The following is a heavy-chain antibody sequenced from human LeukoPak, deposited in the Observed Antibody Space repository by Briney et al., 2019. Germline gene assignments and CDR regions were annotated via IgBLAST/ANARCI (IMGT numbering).Heavy chain of an antibody. V-gene: IGHV4-4*07. D-gene: IGHD6-19*01. CDR3: ARDMNSGWSVGWVY. J-gene: IGHJ4*02. CDR2: IYTSGST. Sequence: SETLSLTCTVSGGSIRSYYRSWIRQPAGKGLEWIGRIYTSGSTNYNPSLKSRVTMSVDMSMNQFSLKLSSVTAADTAVYYCARDMNSGWSVGWVYWGQGTLVTVSS. CDR1: GGSIRSYY.